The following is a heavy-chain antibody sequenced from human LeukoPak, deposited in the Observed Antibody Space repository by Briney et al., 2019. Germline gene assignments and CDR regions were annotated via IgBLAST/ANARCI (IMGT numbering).Heavy chain of an antibody. D-gene: IGHD3-22*01. Sequence: ASVKVSCKVSVYTLTELTMYWVRPTPRKGVERMGGFDPEGTETIYAQKYQGRVTMTEDTSTDTAYVELSSLRFEDTAVYYCAPSPVVAPGYYYGDVGGKGTRVTVSS. CDR3: APSPVVAPGYYYGDV. CDR2: FDPEGTET. CDR1: VYTLTELT. V-gene: IGHV1-24*01. J-gene: IGHJ6*03.